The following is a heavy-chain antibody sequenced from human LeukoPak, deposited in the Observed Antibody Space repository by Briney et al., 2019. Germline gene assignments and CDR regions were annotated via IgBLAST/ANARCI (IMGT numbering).Heavy chain of an antibody. Sequence: SETLSLTCAVYGGSFSGYYWTWIRQPPGKGLEWIGEINHSGSTNYNPSLKSRVTISADTSKNQFSLKLSSVTAADTAVYYCARDGSGGSQLNPWGQGTLVTVSS. CDR1: GGSFSGYY. D-gene: IGHD2-15*01. J-gene: IGHJ5*02. CDR2: INHSGST. CDR3: ARDGSGGSQLNP. V-gene: IGHV4-34*01.